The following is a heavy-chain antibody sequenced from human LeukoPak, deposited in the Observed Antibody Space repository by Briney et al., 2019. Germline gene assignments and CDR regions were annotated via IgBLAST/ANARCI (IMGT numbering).Heavy chain of an antibody. CDR1: GGSISSYY. V-gene: IGHV4-59*01. Sequence: SETLSLTCTVTGGSISSYYWSWIRQPPGKGLEWIGYIYYTGSTNYNPSLKSRVTISVDTSKNQFSLKLSSVTAADTAVYYCARGNSGSYYGFHYWGQGTLVTVSS. J-gene: IGHJ4*02. CDR3: ARGNSGSYYGFHY. D-gene: IGHD1-26*01. CDR2: IYYTGST.